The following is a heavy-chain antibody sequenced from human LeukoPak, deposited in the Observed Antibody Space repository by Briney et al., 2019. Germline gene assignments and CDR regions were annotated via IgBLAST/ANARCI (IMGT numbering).Heavy chain of an antibody. J-gene: IGHJ4*02. Sequence: GGSLTLSCSASGFTFSSYWVDWVRHAPGKGLVWVLRINSDGRSTSYPDSVKGPFTISRANAKHTPYLQMDSLRAEDTAVYYCARDRDSGGYPYFDYWGEGTLVTVSS. CDR1: GFTFSSYW. V-gene: IGHV3-74*01. CDR2: INSDGRST. D-gene: IGHD3-22*01. CDR3: ARDRDSGGYPYFDY.